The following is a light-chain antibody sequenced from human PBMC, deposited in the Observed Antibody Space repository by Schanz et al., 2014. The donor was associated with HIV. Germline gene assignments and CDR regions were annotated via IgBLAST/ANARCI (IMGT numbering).Light chain of an antibody. CDR1: SSDVGSYNL. CDR2: DVS. Sequence: QSALTQPASVSGSPGQSITISCTGTSSDVGSYNLVSWYQQHPGKAPKLMIYDVSKRPSGVSNRFSGSKSGNTASLTISGLQAEDEADYSCCSYAGSNAVYVFGTGTKLTVL. V-gene: IGLV2-23*02. J-gene: IGLJ1*01. CDR3: CSYAGSNAVYV.